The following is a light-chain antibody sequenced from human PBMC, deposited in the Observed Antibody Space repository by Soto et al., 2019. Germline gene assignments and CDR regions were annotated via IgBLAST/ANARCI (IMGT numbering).Light chain of an antibody. CDR3: QQYNNLPST. CDR2: GAS. J-gene: IGKJ1*01. V-gene: IGKV3-15*01. Sequence: EIVMTQSPATLSVSPGERATLPCWASQSVSSNLAWFQQKPGRAPRLLIYGASTRATGIPARFSGSGSGTEFTLTISSLQSEDFAVYYCQQYNNLPSTFGQGTKVEIK. CDR1: QSVSSN.